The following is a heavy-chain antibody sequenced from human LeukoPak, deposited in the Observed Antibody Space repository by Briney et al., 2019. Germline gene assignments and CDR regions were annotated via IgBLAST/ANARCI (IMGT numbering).Heavy chain of an antibody. J-gene: IGHJ3*02. D-gene: IGHD1-26*01. V-gene: IGHV3-30*02. Sequence: PGGSLRLSCEASGFTFSSYGMHWVRQAPGKGLEWVAFIRFDGINTYYADSVKGRFTISRDNSKNTLYLQMNSLRGEDTAVYYCARGGSYLSAFDIWGQGTMVTVSS. CDR2: IRFDGINT. CDR3: ARGGSYLSAFDI. CDR1: GFTFSSYG.